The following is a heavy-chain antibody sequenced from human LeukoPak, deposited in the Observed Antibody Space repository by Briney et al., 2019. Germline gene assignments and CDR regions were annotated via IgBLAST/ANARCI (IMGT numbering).Heavy chain of an antibody. J-gene: IGHJ4*02. CDR3: AREVPSGSYGY. CDR2: IYSGGST. D-gene: IGHD1-26*01. CDR1: GFTVSSNY. Sequence: PGGSLRLSCAASGFTVSSNYMSWVRQAPGKGLEWVSVIYSGGSTYYADSVKGRFTISRDNSKNTVYLQMKSVRAEDTAVYYCAREVPSGSYGYWGQGTLVTVSS. V-gene: IGHV3-53*01.